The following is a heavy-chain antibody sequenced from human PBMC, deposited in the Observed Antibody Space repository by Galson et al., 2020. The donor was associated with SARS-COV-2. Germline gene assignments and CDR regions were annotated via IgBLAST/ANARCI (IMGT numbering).Heavy chain of an antibody. Sequence: SETLSLTCTVSGGSISSYYWRWIRQPPGKGLEWIGYIYYSGSTYYNPSLKSRVTISVDTSKNQFSLKLSSVTAADTAVYYCARHTDILTNHGNWFDPWGQGTLVTVSS. D-gene: IGHD3-9*01. V-gene: IGHV4-59*04. CDR1: GGSISSYY. CDR2: IYYSGST. CDR3: ARHTDILTNHGNWFDP. J-gene: IGHJ5*02.